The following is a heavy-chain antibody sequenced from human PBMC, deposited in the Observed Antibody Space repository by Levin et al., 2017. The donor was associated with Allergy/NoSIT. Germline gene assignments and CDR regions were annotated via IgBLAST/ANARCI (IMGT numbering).Heavy chain of an antibody. V-gene: IGHV3-30-3*01. Sequence: GESLKISCAASGFTFSSYAMHWVRQAPGKGLEWVAVISYDGSNKYYADSVKGRFTISRDNSKNTLYLQMNSLRAEDTAVYYCAREPSPGIAAAGPGDGMDVWGQGTTVTVSS. D-gene: IGHD6-13*01. CDR1: GFTFSSYA. J-gene: IGHJ6*02. CDR3: AREPSPGIAAAGPGDGMDV. CDR2: ISYDGSNK.